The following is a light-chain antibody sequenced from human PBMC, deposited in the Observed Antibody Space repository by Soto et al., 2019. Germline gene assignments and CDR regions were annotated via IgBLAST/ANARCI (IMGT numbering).Light chain of an antibody. J-gene: IGKJ1*01. V-gene: IGKV3-15*01. Sequence: EIVMTQSPATLSVSPGDRATLSCRASQSVNSNLAWYQQKPGQAPRLVSYGASARATGIPARFSGSGSGTEFTLTISSLQSEDFAVYYCQQYKNFWTFGQGTKVEIK. CDR1: QSVNSN. CDR3: QQYKNFWT. CDR2: GAS.